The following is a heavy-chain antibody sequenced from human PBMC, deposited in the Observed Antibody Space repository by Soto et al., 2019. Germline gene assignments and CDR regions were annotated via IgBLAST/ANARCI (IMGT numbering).Heavy chain of an antibody. CDR3: ARASGGNIHFDY. CDR2: INTDGSST. D-gene: IGHD1-26*01. Sequence: EVQLVESGGGLVQPGGSLRLSCAASGLTFSSYWMHWVRQAPGKGLVWVSRINTDGSSTTYADSVKGRFTISRDNTKNTLYLQMNSLRVVDTAVYYCARASGGNIHFDYWGQGTLVTVSS. J-gene: IGHJ4*02. CDR1: GLTFSSYW. V-gene: IGHV3-74*01.